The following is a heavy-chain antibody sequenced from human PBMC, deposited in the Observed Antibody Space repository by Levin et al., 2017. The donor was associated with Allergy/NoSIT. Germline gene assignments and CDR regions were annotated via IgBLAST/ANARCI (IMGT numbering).Heavy chain of an antibody. J-gene: IGHJ4*02. V-gene: IGHV3-7*02. D-gene: IGHD3-16*01. CDR2: IKKDGSQK. Sequence: RAGGSLRLSCVVSGFTISSYWMSWVRQAPGKGLEWVAKIKKDGSQKYYVDSVKGRFTISRDNAKNSLYLQMNSLRVEDTAVYYCVNWGSYWGQGTLVTVSS. CDR3: VNWGSY. CDR1: GFTISSYW.